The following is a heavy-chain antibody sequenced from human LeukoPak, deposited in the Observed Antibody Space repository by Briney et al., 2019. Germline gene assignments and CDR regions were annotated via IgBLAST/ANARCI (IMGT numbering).Heavy chain of an antibody. V-gene: IGHV3-74*01. Sequence: GGSLRLSCAASGFTFGGHWMHWVRQAPGKGLVWVSRINPDGGSPAYADSVKGRFTISRDNSKNTLYLQMNSLRAEDTAVYYCAKDPYYYDSSGYYYGQDTKDYYFDYWGQGTLVTVSS. CDR1: GFTFGGHW. D-gene: IGHD3-22*01. J-gene: IGHJ4*02. CDR2: INPDGGSP. CDR3: AKDPYYYDSSGYYYGQDTKDYYFDY.